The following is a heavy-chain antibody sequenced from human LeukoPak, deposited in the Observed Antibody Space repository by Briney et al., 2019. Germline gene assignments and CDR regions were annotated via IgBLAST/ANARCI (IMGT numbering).Heavy chain of an antibody. J-gene: IGHJ4*02. Sequence: TGGSLRLSCAAPGFTFSSYWMHWVRQAPGKGLVWVSRINSDGSSTSYADSVKGRFTISRDNAKNTLYLQMNSLRAEDTAVYYCARVRSGSYYPYFDYWGQGTLVTVSS. V-gene: IGHV3-74*01. D-gene: IGHD1-26*01. CDR3: ARVRSGSYYPYFDY. CDR2: INSDGSST. CDR1: GFTFSSYW.